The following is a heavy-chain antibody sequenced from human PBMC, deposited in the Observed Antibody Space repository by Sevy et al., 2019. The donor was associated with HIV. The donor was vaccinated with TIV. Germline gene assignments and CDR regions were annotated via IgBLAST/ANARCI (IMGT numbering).Heavy chain of an antibody. V-gene: IGHV3-74*01. Sequence: GGSLRLSCAASEFTITNYWMLWVRQAPGKGLVWVSRINDDGSYADYADYVRGRFTVSRDNAKNTLYLQMDSLRVDDTAVYYCVRCAGWPIWGRGTLVTVSS. CDR1: EFTITNYW. J-gene: IGHJ2*01. D-gene: IGHD6-19*01. CDR2: INDDGSYA. CDR3: VRCAGWPI.